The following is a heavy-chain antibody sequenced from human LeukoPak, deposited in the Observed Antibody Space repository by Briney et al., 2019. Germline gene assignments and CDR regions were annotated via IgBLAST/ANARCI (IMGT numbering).Heavy chain of an antibody. Sequence: PGRSLRLSCAASGFTFSSYGMHWVRQAPGKGLEWVAVISYDGSNKYYADSVKGRFTISRDNSKNTMSVQMDDLRAEDTAVYYCTRYNNDHFDYWGQGTLVTVSS. V-gene: IGHV3-30*03. D-gene: IGHD1-14*01. J-gene: IGHJ4*02. CDR2: ISYDGSNK. CDR3: TRYNNDHFDY. CDR1: GFTFSSYG.